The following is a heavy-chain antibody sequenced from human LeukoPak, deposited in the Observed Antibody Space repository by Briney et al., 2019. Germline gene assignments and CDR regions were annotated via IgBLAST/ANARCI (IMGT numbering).Heavy chain of an antibody. Sequence: SESLSLTCTVSDCSISSYYWSWIRQAPGKGLEWVGYIYYSGGANYNPSLKRRVPISVDTSNNQFSLKLSYVTAADTAAYYCVGSPYVWGSYRYDYWGQGTLVTVSS. CDR2: IYYSGGA. D-gene: IGHD3-16*02. CDR1: DCSISSYY. V-gene: IGHV4-59*01. CDR3: VGSPYVWGSYRYDY. J-gene: IGHJ4*02.